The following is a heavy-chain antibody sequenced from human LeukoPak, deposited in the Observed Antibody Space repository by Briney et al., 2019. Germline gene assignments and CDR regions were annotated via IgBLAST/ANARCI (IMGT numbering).Heavy chain of an antibody. Sequence: GESLKISCKTSGYNFPIYWIGWVRQMPGKGLEWMGIIYPGDSDTRYSPSFQGQVTISADKSISTAYLQWSSLKASDTAMYYCARPGGYSYGYYDAFDIWGQGTMVTVSS. V-gene: IGHV5-51*01. CDR2: IYPGDSDT. J-gene: IGHJ3*02. CDR1: GYNFPIYW. CDR3: ARPGGYSYGYYDAFDI. D-gene: IGHD5-18*01.